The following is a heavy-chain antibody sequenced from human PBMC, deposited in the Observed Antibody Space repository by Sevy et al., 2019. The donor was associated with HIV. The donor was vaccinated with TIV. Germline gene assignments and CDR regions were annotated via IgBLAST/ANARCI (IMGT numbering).Heavy chain of an antibody. CDR2: TYYRSKWYN. Sequence: SQTLSLTCAISGDSVSSNSAAWNWIRQSPSRGLEWLGRTYYRSKWYNDYAVSVKSRITINPDTSKNQFALQLNSVTPGKTAVYYAERGRDRSGYYRRYYYYGMDVWGQGTTVTVSS. J-gene: IGHJ6*02. CDR3: ERGRDRSGYYRRYYYYGMDV. V-gene: IGHV6-1*01. D-gene: IGHD3-22*01. CDR1: GDSVSSNSAA.